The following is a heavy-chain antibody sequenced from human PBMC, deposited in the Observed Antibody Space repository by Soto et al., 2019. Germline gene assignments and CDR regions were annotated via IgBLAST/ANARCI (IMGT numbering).Heavy chain of an antibody. D-gene: IGHD6-13*01. CDR1: GGSISSSSYY. Sequence: SETLSLTCTVSGGSISSSSYYWGWIRQPPGKGLEWIGSIYYSGSTYYNPSLKSRVTISVDTSKNQFSLKLSSVTAADTAVYYCARRYPYSSSWYSGDWFDPWGQGTLVTVSS. J-gene: IGHJ5*02. V-gene: IGHV4-39*01. CDR2: IYYSGST. CDR3: ARRYPYSSSWYSGDWFDP.